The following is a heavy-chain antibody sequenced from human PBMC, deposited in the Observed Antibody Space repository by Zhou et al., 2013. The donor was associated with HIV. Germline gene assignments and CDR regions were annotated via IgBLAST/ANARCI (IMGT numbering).Heavy chain of an antibody. J-gene: IGHJ5*02. CDR1: GYTFTAYN. Sequence: QVQLVQSGAEMKKPGASVKVSCKASGYTFTAYNVHWVRQAPGQGLEWMGWINANSGGTKYAEKFQGRVTMTRDTSISTAYMELNRLRSDDTAVYFCARGDRFYDILSGYSYNWFDPWGQGTLLSVSS. D-gene: IGHD3-9*01. V-gene: IGHV1-2*02. CDR3: ARGDRFYDILSGYSYNWFDP. CDR2: INANSGGT.